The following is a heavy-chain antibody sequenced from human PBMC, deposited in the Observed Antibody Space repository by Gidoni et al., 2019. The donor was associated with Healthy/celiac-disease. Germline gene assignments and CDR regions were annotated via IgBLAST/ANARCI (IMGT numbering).Heavy chain of an antibody. Sequence: QVQLQESGPGLVKPSETLSLTCTVSGSSISSGYYWGWIRQPPGKGLEWIGSIYHSGSTYYNPSLKSRVTISVDTSKNQFSLKLSSVTAADTAVYYCARAYYYDSSGYFENFDYWGQGTLVTVSS. D-gene: IGHD3-22*01. J-gene: IGHJ4*02. V-gene: IGHV4-38-2*02. CDR1: GSSISSGYY. CDR2: IYHSGST. CDR3: ARAYYYDSSGYFENFDY.